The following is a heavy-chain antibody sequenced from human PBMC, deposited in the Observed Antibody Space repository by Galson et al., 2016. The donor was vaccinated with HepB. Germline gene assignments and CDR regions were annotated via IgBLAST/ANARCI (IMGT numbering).Heavy chain of an antibody. Sequence: CPVSGSAVNSDAYHWAWIRRPPGKGLEWLGRTYYVSGTSYNASHKSRVSISVDTSKDQFSLRLSPVTAADTAVYYCVTYLVGHGGTGYWGKGTLVTVSS. D-gene: IGHD3-16*01. CDR3: VTYLVGHGGTGY. CDR1: GSAVNSDAYH. J-gene: IGHJ4*02. V-gene: IGHV4-61*08. CDR2: TYYVSGT.